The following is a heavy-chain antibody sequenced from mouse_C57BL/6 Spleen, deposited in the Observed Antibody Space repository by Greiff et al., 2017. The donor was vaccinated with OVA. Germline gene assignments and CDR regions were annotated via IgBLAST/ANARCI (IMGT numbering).Heavy chain of an antibody. Sequence: VQLVESGPELVKPGASVKLSCKASGYTFTSYDINWVKQRPGQGLEWIGWIYPRDGSSKYNEKFKGKATLTVDTSSSTAYMELHSLTSEDSAVYFCARRGYGSSYWYFDVWGTGTTVTVSS. CDR3: ARRGYGSSYWYFDV. D-gene: IGHD1-1*01. J-gene: IGHJ1*03. CDR2: IYPRDGSS. V-gene: IGHV1-85*01. CDR1: GYTFTSYD.